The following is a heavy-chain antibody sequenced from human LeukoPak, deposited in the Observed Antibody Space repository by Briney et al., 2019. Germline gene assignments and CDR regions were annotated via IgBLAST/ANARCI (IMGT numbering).Heavy chain of an antibody. CDR1: GFTFSSYA. V-gene: IGHV3-23*01. CDR2: IGGGGVDT. Sequence: GGSLRLSXAASGFTFSSYAMSWVRQAPGKGLEWVSSIGGGGVDTHYADSVKGRFTISRDNSKNTLYLQMNSLRVEDTAVYYCAKDPPTTGTTFDNWGRGTLVTVSS. D-gene: IGHD1-1*01. CDR3: AKDPPTTGTTFDN. J-gene: IGHJ4*02.